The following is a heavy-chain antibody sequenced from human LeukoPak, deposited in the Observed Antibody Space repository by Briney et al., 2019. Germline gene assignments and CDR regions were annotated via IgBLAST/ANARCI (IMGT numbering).Heavy chain of an antibody. J-gene: IGHJ4*02. D-gene: IGHD6-13*01. CDR1: GYTSTGYY. Sequence: GASVKVSCKASGYTSTGYYMHLVRQAPGQGLEWMGWINPNSGGTNYAQKFQGRVTMTRDTSISTAYMELSRLRSDDTAVFYCARVPRAASYFDYWGQGTLVTVSS. CDR2: INPNSGGT. CDR3: ARVPRAASYFDY. V-gene: IGHV1-2*02.